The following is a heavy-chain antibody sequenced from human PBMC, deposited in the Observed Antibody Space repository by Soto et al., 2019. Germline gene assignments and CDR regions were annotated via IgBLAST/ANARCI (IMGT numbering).Heavy chain of an antibody. V-gene: IGHV3-33*01. Sequence: PGGSLRLSCAASGFTFSSYGMHWVRQAPGKWLEWVAVIWYDGSNKYYADSVKGRFTISRDNSKNTLYLQMNSLRAEDTAVYYCARGEVVAATEWDYYFDYWGQGXLVTVYS. CDR3: ARGEVVAATEWDYYFDY. D-gene: IGHD2-15*01. CDR1: GFTFSSYG. CDR2: IWYDGSNK. J-gene: IGHJ4*02.